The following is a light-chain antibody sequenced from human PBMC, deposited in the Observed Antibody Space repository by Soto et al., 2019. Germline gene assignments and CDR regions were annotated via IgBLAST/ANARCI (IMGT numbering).Light chain of an antibody. V-gene: IGKV3-20*01. CDR2: GAS. CDR1: QSVSSSY. Sequence: EIVLTQSPGTLSLSPGERATLSCRASQSVSSSYLAWYQQKPGQTPRPLFYGASSRATGIPDRFSGSGSGTDFTLTISRLEPEDFAVYYCQLYGSSPFTFGPGTKVDIK. CDR3: QLYGSSPFT. J-gene: IGKJ3*01.